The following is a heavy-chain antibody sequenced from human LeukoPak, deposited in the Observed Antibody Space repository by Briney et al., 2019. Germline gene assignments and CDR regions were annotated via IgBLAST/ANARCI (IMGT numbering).Heavy chain of an antibody. Sequence: ASVKVSCKASGYTFTSYGFSWVRQAPGQGLEWMGWISAYNGNTIYEQKFQGRVTMTTDTSTNTAYMELRSLRSDDTAVYYCARVTGGAFDIWGQGTMVTVSS. CDR2: ISAYNGNT. V-gene: IGHV1-18*01. D-gene: IGHD2-15*01. CDR1: GYTFTSYG. J-gene: IGHJ3*02. CDR3: ARVTGGAFDI.